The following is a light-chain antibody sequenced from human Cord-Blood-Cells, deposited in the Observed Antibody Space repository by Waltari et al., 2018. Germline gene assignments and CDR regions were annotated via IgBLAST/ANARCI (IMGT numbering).Light chain of an antibody. CDR1: SSAVGGYNY. CDR3: CSYAGSFVV. CDR2: DVS. V-gene: IGLV2-11*01. Sequence: QSALTQPRPVSGSPGQSVTISCTGTSSAVGGYNYVSWYQPHPGKAPKLMIYDVSKRPSGVPDRFSGSKSGNTASLTISGLQAEDEADYYCCSYAGSFVVFGGGTKLTVL. J-gene: IGLJ2*01.